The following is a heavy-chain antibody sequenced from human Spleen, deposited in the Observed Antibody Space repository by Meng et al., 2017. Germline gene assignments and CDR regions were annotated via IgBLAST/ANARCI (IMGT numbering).Heavy chain of an antibody. CDR1: GGSLSSGTYY. D-gene: IGHD3-10*01. V-gene: IGHV4-31*03. J-gene: IGHJ4*02. Sequence: QVQLQESGPGLLKPSQTLSLTCTVSGGSLSSGTYYWNWIRQHPGKGLEWIGYIYYSGGTYYNPSLKSRVAILQDTSKNQFSLKLTSVTAADTAVYHCLRGSGGSVWGQGTLVTVSS. CDR2: IYYSGGT. CDR3: LRGSGGSV.